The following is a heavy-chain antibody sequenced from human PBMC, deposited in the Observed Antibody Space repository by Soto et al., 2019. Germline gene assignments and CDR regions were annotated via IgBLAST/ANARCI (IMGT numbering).Heavy chain of an antibody. D-gene: IGHD6-19*01. Sequence: PGGSLRLCCAASGFTFSSYAMSWVRQAPGKGLEWVSGISGSGDSTYYADSVKGRFTISRDNSKSTLYLQMNSPRAEDTAVYYCAKGVPGIAVAGTGSFQHWGQGTLVTVSS. CDR2: ISGSGDST. J-gene: IGHJ1*01. V-gene: IGHV3-23*01. CDR3: AKGVPGIAVAGTGSFQH. CDR1: GFTFSSYA.